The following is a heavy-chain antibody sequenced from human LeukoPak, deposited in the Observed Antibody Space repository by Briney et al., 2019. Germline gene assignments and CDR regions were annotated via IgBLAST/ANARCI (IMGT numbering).Heavy chain of an antibody. CDR3: ARVRISSGPGGYYFDY. D-gene: IGHD6-19*01. Sequence: GGSLRLSCAASGFTFSDYYMTWIRQAPGKGLEWVSYISSGGRTIYYADSVKGRFTISRDNAKNSLYLQMNSLRAEDTAVYYCARVRISSGPGGYYFDYWGQGTLVTVSS. CDR2: ISSGGRTI. CDR1: GFTFSDYY. J-gene: IGHJ4*02. V-gene: IGHV3-11*04.